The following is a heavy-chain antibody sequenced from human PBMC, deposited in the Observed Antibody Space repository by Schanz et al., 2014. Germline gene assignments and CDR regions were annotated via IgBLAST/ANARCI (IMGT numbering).Heavy chain of an antibody. J-gene: IGHJ4*02. CDR2: IWNNGVTK. CDR3: ARPRFDYGEVDY. CDR1: GFTFSSYA. V-gene: IGHV3-33*08. Sequence: QVQLVESGGGLVKPGGSLRLSCAASGFTFSSYAMHWVRQPAGKGLEWVAVIWNNGVTKYYADSVRGRFTISRDRFQNTLYLRMSSLRAEDTAVYYCARPRFDYGEVDYWGQGTLVTVSS. D-gene: IGHD4-17*01.